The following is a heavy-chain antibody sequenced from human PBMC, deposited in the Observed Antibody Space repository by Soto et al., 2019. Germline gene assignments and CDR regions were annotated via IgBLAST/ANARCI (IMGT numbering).Heavy chain of an antibody. Sequence: QVQLVQSGAEVKKPGASVKVSCKASGYSFMNYGISWVRQAPGQRRAWMGWISGYNGYTKSAQKIQGRVTMTTDTSTSTAYMELRSMVSDDTAVYYCAREGYCTRSRCDREKFHDFYGVDVWGQGTTVTVS. CDR3: AREGYCTRSRCDREKFHDFYGVDV. J-gene: IGHJ6*02. CDR2: ISGYNGYT. D-gene: IGHD2-8*01. V-gene: IGHV1-18*01. CDR1: GYSFMNYG.